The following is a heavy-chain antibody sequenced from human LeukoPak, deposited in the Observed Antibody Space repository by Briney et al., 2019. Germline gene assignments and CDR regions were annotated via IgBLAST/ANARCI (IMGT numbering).Heavy chain of an antibody. CDR2: IIPIFGTA. Sequence: SVKVSCKASGGTFSSYAISWVRQAPGQGLEWMGGIIPIFGTANYAQKFQDRVTITADESPSTAYMELSSLRSEDTAVYYCASHVDTAMANDYWGQGTLVTVSS. V-gene: IGHV1-69*13. J-gene: IGHJ4*02. CDR1: GGTFSSYA. D-gene: IGHD5-18*01. CDR3: ASHVDTAMANDY.